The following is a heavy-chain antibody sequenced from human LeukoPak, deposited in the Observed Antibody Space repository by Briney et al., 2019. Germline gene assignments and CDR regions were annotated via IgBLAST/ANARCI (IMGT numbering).Heavy chain of an antibody. CDR2: IYYSGST. D-gene: IGHD3-3*01. J-gene: IGHJ5*02. Sequence: PSETLSLTCTVSGGSISSGGYYWSCIRQHPGKGLEWIGYIYYSGSTYYNPSLKSRVTISVDTSKNQFSLKLSSVTAADTAVYYCAREFTELRSLNWFDPWGQGTLVTVSS. CDR1: GGSISSGGYY. CDR3: AREFTELRSLNWFDP. V-gene: IGHV4-31*03.